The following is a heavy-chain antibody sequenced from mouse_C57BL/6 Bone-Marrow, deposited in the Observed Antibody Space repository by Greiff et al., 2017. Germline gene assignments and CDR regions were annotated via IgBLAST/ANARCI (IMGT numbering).Heavy chain of an antibody. V-gene: IGHV1-72*01. CDR2: IYPNSGGT. D-gene: IGHD1-1*01. CDR1: GYTFTSYW. CDR3: ARKAAYYGSSYGFAY. Sequence: VQLQQSGAELVKPGASLKLSCKASGYTFTSYWMHWVKQRPGRGLEWIGRIYPNSGGTKYNEKFKSKATLTVDKPSSTAYMQLSSLTSEDSAVYYCARKAAYYGSSYGFAYWGQGTLVTVSA. J-gene: IGHJ3*01.